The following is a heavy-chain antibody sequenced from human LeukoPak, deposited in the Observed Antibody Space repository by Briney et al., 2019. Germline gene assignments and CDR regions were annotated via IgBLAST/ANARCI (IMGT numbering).Heavy chain of an antibody. D-gene: IGHD4-11*01. CDR3: AKYRTSPPYGLDV. Sequence: GGSLRLSCEASGFTFSAYAMTWVRQAPGKGLEWVSSIGSDNKPHYSESVKGRFAISRDNSKNTLYLQMNSLRAEDTAIYYCAKYRTSPPYGLDVWGQGTTVTVSS. J-gene: IGHJ6*02. CDR1: GFTFSAYA. CDR2: IGSDNKP. V-gene: IGHV3-23*05.